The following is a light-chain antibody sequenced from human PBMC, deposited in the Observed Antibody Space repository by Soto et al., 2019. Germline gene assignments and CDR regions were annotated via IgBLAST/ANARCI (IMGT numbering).Light chain of an antibody. CDR1: QSVSSNY. CDR2: AAS. CDR3: QQYGSSPYT. Sequence: EIVLTQSPGTLSLSPGERATLSCRASQSVSSNYLAWYQQKPGQAPRLLIYAASSGATGIPDRFSGSGSGTDFTLTISRLDPEDFAVYYCQQYGSSPYTFGQGIKLEIK. J-gene: IGKJ2*01. V-gene: IGKV3-20*01.